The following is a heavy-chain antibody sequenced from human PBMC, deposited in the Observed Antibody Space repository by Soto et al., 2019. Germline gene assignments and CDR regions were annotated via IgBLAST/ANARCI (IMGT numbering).Heavy chain of an antibody. D-gene: IGHD3-22*01. CDR1: GYTFTSYG. CDR3: ARPRSGYYYDSSGYYLGY. Sequence: ASVKVSCKASGYTFTSYGISWVRQAPGQGLEWMGWISAYNGNTNYAQKLQGRVTMTTDTSTSTAYMELRSLRSDDTAVYYRARPRSGYYYDSSGYYLGYWGQGTLVTVSS. J-gene: IGHJ4*02. V-gene: IGHV1-18*01. CDR2: ISAYNGNT.